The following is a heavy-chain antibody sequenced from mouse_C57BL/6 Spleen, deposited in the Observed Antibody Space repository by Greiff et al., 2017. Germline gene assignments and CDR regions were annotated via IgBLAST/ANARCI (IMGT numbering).Heavy chain of an antibody. J-gene: IGHJ4*01. Sequence: EVMLVESGGGLVQPGGSLKLSCAASGFTFSDYYMYWVRQTPEKRLEWVAYISNGGGSTYYPDTVKGRFTISRDNAKNTLYLQMSRLKSEDTAMYYCARHFYDYDDYAMDYWGQGTSVTVSS. CDR1: GFTFSDYY. D-gene: IGHD2-4*01. V-gene: IGHV5-12*01. CDR2: ISNGGGST. CDR3: ARHFYDYDDYAMDY.